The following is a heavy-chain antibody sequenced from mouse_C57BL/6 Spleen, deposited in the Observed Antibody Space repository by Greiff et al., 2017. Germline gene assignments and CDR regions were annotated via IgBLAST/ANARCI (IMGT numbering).Heavy chain of an antibody. J-gene: IGHJ2*01. CDR1: GFTFSSYG. Sequence: EVQLVESGGDLVKPGGSLKLSCAASGFTFSSYGMSWVRQTPDKRLEWVATISSGGSYTYYPDSVKGRFTISRDNAKNTLYLQMSSLKSEDAAMYCCAREKNGDYFDYWGQGTTLTVSS. V-gene: IGHV5-6*01. CDR2: ISSGGSYT. CDR3: AREKNGDYFDY.